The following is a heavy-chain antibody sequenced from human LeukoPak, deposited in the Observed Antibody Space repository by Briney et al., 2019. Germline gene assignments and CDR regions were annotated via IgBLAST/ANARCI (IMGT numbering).Heavy chain of an antibody. V-gene: IGHV4-30-4*08. CDR3: VRVYGGKGFDS. J-gene: IGHJ4*02. CDR1: GGSISDGDYY. Sequence: PSQTLSLTCTVSGGSISDGDYYWSWIRQPPGKGLECIGYIHYSGSTHYNPSLSSRVIMSTHTSRNQLSLKLNSVTASDTAVYYCVRVYGGKGFDSWGQGTLVTVSS. CDR2: IHYSGST. D-gene: IGHD4-23*01.